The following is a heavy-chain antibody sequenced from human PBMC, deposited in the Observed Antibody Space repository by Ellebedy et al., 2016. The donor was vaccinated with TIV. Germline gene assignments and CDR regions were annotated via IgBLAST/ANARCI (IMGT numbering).Heavy chain of an antibody. Sequence: GGSLRLXXAASGFTFSDYYMSRVRQAPGKGLEWVANIKQDGSEKHYADSVKGRFTISRDNAKRSLYLQMNSLRAEDTAVYYCASSGYDFWNGLYYFDYWGQGTLVTVSS. CDR1: GFTFSDYY. D-gene: IGHD3-3*01. V-gene: IGHV3-7*03. J-gene: IGHJ4*02. CDR2: IKQDGSEK. CDR3: ASSGYDFWNGLYYFDY.